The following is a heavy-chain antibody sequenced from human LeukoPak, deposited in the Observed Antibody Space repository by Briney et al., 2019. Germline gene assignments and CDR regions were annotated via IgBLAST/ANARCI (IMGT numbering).Heavy chain of an antibody. CDR1: GFTFDDYA. CDR2: ISWDGTST. Sequence: PGGSLRLSCAASGFTFDDYAMPWVRQAPGKGLEWVSLISWDGTSTYYRHSVKGRFTISRDNSRNTLYLQMSSLRAEDTALYYCAKDEERTGTTPVFDYWGQEALVTVSS. D-gene: IGHD1-1*01. V-gene: IGHV3-43D*03. J-gene: IGHJ4*02. CDR3: AKDEERTGTTPVFDY.